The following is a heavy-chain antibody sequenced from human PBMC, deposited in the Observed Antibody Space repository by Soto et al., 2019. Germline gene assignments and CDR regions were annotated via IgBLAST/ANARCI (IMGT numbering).Heavy chain of an antibody. CDR3: AKDDYGADDWREFDY. J-gene: IGHJ4*02. D-gene: IGHD4-17*01. CDR2: ITGSGFNT. Sequence: GGSLRVSCVASALTFRYYVMTWVGQDRGKVLEWVSAITGSGFNTYYADSVKGRFTVSMDNSKNMLYLQMNTLSAEDTAVYYCAKDDYGADDWREFDYWGRGTVFTVSS. V-gene: IGHV3-23*01. CDR1: ALTFRYYV.